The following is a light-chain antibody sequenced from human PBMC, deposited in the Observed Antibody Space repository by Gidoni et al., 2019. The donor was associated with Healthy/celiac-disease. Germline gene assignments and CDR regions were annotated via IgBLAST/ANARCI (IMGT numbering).Light chain of an antibody. CDR3: QQSYSTPWT. Sequence: DSQMTQSPSSLSACVGDRVTITCRASQGISSYLNWYQQKPGKAPKLLIYAASSLQSGVPSRFSGSGSGTDFTLTISSLQPEDFATYYCQQSYSTPWTFGQGTKVEIK. CDR2: AAS. J-gene: IGKJ1*01. V-gene: IGKV1-39*01. CDR1: QGISSY.